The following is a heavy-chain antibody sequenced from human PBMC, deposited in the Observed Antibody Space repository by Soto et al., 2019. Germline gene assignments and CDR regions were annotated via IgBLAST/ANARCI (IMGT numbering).Heavy chain of an antibody. Sequence: SETLSLTCTVSGYSISSGSYWAWIRQPPGKGPEWIAYIHSGGSTDYNPSLKSRVFISRDTSKNQFSLTVRSVTAADTAMYYCARVGDFAGAYWGQGHLVTVSS. CDR3: ARVGDFAGAY. V-gene: IGHV4-38-2*02. CDR1: GYSISSGSY. J-gene: IGHJ4*02. D-gene: IGHD6-13*01. CDR2: IHSGGST.